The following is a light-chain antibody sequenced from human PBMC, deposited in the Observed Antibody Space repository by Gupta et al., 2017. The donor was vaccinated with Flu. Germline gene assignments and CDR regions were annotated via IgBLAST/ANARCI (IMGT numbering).Light chain of an antibody. CDR2: SNN. CDR3: AAWDDSLKVG. Sequence: QSVLTQPPSASGTPGQRVTISCSGSSSNIGSNTVNWYQQLPGTAPKRLIYSNNQRPSGVPDRFSGSKSGTSASLAISGLQSEDEADDYCAAWDDSLKVGCGGGTKLT. V-gene: IGLV1-44*01. J-gene: IGLJ2*01. CDR1: SSNIGSNT.